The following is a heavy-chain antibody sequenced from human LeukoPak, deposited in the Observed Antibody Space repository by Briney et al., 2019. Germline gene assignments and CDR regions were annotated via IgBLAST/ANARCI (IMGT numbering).Heavy chain of an antibody. CDR2: ISGSGGST. J-gene: IGHJ2*01. CDR1: GFTFSSYG. V-gene: IGHV3-23*01. D-gene: IGHD3-9*01. CDR3: AKNPIQYYDILTGPDWYFDL. Sequence: PGRSLRLSCAASGFTFSSYGMHWVRQAPGKGLEWVAAISGSGGSTYYADSVKGRFTISRDNSKNTLYLQMNSLRAEDTAVYYCAKNPIQYYDILTGPDWYFDLWGRGTLVTVSS.